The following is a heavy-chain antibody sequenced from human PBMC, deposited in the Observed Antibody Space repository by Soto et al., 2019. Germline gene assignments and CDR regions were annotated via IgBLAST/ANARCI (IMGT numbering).Heavy chain of an antibody. CDR2: MYPGDSDT. CDR3: ARHATRSYDY. Sequence: GESLKISCQAFGYSFTSYWIGWVRQLPGKGVEWMASMYPGDSDTRYSPSFQGQVTISVDTSKNQFTLNLNSVTAANVAVYYCARHATRSYDYWGQGTLVTVS. CDR1: GYSFTSYW. J-gene: IGHJ4*02. V-gene: IGHV5-51*01.